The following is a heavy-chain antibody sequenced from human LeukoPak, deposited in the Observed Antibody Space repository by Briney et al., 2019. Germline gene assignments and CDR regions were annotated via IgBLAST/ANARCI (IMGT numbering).Heavy chain of an antibody. D-gene: IGHD6-19*01. J-gene: IGHJ4*02. V-gene: IGHV4-61*02. CDR2: IYTSGST. CDR3: ARGLTWQWLARGPYYFDY. CDR1: GGSISSGSYY. Sequence: SETLSLTCTVSGGSISSGSYYWSWIRQPAGKGLEWIGRIYTSGSTNYNPSLKSRVTISVDTSKNQFSLKLSSVTAADTAVYYCARGLTWQWLARGPYYFDYWGQGTLVTVSS.